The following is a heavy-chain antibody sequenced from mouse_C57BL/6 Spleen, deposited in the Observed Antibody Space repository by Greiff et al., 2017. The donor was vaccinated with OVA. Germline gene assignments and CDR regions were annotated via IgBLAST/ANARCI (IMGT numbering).Heavy chain of an antibody. V-gene: IGHV5-16*01. CDR3: ARDYGNYFDY. CDR1: GFTFSDYY. CDR2: INYDGSST. Sequence: LQQSEGGLVQPGSSMKLSCTASGFTFSDYYMAWVRQVPEKGLEWVANINYDGSSTYYLDSLKSRFIISRDNAKNILYLQMSSLKSEDTATYYCARDYGNYFDYWGQGTTLTVSS. D-gene: IGHD2-1*01. J-gene: IGHJ2*01.